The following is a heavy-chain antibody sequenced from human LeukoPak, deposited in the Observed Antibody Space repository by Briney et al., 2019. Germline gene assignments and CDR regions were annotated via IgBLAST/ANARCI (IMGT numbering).Heavy chain of an antibody. CDR3: ARENRKYCSGGSCSPIFDY. D-gene: IGHD2-15*01. V-gene: IGHV1-18*01. CDR1: GYTFTSYG. Sequence: GASVKVSCKASGYTFTSYGISWVRQAPGQGLEWMGWISAYNGNTSYAQKLQGRVTMTTDTSTSTAYMELRSLRSDDTAVYYCARENRKYCSGGSCSPIFDYWGQGTLVTVSS. CDR2: ISAYNGNT. J-gene: IGHJ4*02.